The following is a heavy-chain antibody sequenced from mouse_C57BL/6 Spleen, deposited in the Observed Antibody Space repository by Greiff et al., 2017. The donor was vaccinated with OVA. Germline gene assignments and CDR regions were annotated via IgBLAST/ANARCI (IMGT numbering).Heavy chain of an antibody. CDR3: AREGVYYDLDV. CDR1: GYTFTSYW. J-gene: IGHJ1*03. V-gene: IGHV1-55*01. D-gene: IGHD2-4*01. CDR2: IYPGSGST. Sequence: VQLQQPGAELVKPGASVKMSCKASGYTFTSYWITWVKQRPGQGLEWIRDIYPGSGSTNYNEKFKSKATLTVDTSSSTAYMQLSSLTSEDSAVYYCAREGVYYDLDVWGTGTTVTVSS.